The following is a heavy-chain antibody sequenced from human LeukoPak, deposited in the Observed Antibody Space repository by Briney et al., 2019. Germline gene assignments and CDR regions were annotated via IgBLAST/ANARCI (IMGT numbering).Heavy chain of an antibody. CDR2: IYYSGST. Sequence: SETLSLTCTVSGGSISTSSYYWGWIRQPPGKGLEWIGSIYYSGSTYYNPSLKSRVTISVDTSKNQFSLKLSSVTAADTAVYYCARLAWDHSYFDYWGQGTLVTVSS. V-gene: IGHV4-39*01. CDR3: ARLAWDHSYFDY. J-gene: IGHJ4*02. CDR1: GGSISTSSYY. D-gene: IGHD1-14*01.